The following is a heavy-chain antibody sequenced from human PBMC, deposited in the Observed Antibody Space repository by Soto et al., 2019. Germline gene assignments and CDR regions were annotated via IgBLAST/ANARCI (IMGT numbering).Heavy chain of an antibody. J-gene: IGHJ5*02. D-gene: IGHD3-22*01. CDR3: ARVSDYYDSRGYPVDP. V-gene: IGHV3-11*01. Sequence: GGSLRLSCAASGFTFSDYYMSWIRQAPGKGLEWVSYISSSGSTIYYADSVKGRFTISRDNAKNSLYLQMNSLRAEDTPVYYCARVSDYYDSRGYPVDPWGQGTLVTVSS. CDR2: ISSSGSTI. CDR1: GFTFSDYY.